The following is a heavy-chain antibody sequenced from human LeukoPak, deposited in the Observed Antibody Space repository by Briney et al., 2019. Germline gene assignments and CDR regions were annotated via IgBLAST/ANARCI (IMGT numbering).Heavy chain of an antibody. CDR2: IYYSGRA. Sequence: SETLSLTCTVSGXSISSTSHYWGWIRQPPGKGLECIRTIYYSGRAYHTPSLRSRLTISVDTYKNQFSLKLNSVPATDTAIYYCVRQKQHCDGGSCFPPDCWGQGTLVTVSS. J-gene: IGHJ4*02. CDR3: VRQKQHCDGGSCFPPDC. CDR1: GXSISSTSHY. V-gene: IGHV4-39*01. D-gene: IGHD2-15*01.